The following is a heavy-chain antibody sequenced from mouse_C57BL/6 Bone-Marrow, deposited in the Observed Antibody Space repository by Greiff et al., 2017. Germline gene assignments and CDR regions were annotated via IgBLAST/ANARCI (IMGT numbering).Heavy chain of an antibody. CDR2: IYPGNSDT. CDR3: TRFSNYVDWYFDV. J-gene: IGHJ1*03. V-gene: IGHV1-5*01. Sequence: VQLQQSGTVLARPGASVKMSCKTSGYTFTSYWMHWVKQRPGQGLEWIGAIYPGNSDTSYNQKFKGKAKLTAVTSAITAYMELSSLTNEDSAVYYCTRFSNYVDWYFDVWGTGTTVTVSS. D-gene: IGHD2-5*01. CDR1: GYTFTSYW.